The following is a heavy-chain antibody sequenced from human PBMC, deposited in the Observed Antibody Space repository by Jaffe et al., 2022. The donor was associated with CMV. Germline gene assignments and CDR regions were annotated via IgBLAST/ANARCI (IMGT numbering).Heavy chain of an antibody. CDR2: IFYDGSNQ. CDR3: AKDRGVTGTPITLYGMDV. V-gene: IGHV3-30*18. Sequence: QVQLVESGGGVVQPGRSLRLSCAASGFTFNSYAMHWVRQAPGKGLEWVAVIFYDGSNQYYGDSVKGRFTISRDTSKNTLYLQMNSLRAEDTAVYYCAKDRGVTGTPITLYGMDVWGQGTTVTVSS. CDR1: GFTFNSYA. D-gene: IGHD6-19*01. J-gene: IGHJ6*02.